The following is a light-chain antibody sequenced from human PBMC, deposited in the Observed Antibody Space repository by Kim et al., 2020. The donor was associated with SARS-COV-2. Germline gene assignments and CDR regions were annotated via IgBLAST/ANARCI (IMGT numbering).Light chain of an antibody. CDR2: SYG. Sequence: QGVTLTSWSSSCYIGSEPISLYQHLPGRAPTLLLYSYGQRPSGAPDRFSGSKSGTSASLAISGLQSEDEADYYCAAWADSLSGRVFGGGTQLTVL. V-gene: IGLV1-44*01. J-gene: IGLJ3*02. CDR1: SCYIGSEP. CDR3: AAWADSLSGRV.